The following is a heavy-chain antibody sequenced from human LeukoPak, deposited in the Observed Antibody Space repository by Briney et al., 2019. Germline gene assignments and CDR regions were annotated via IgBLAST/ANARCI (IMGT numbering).Heavy chain of an antibody. J-gene: IGHJ4*02. CDR2: LDPEDGET. D-gene: IGHD4-11*01. Sequence: ASVKVSCKVSGYTLTELSMHWVRQAPGKGLEWMGGLDPEDGETIYAQKSQGRVTMTEDTSTDTAYMELSSLRSEDTAVYYCATDPDDYSNYVSYWGQGTLVTVSS. CDR3: ATDPDDYSNYVSY. V-gene: IGHV1-24*01. CDR1: GYTLTELS.